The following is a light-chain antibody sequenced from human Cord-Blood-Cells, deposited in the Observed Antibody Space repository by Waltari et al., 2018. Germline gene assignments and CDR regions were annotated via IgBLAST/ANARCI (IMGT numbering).Light chain of an antibody. CDR1: SSNIGAGYD. V-gene: IGLV1-40*01. J-gene: IGLJ1*01. CDR3: QSYDSSLSGSNRV. Sequence: QSVLTQPPSVSGAPGQRVTISCTGSSSNIGAGYDVHWYQQLPGTAPKLLIYGNSNRPSGVPDRFSGSKSGTSASLAITGLQAEDEADYYCQSYDSSLSGSNRVFGTGTKVTVL. CDR2: GNS.